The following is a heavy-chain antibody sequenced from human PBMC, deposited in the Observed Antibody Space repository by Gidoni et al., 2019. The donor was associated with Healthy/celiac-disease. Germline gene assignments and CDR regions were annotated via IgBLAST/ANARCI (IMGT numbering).Heavy chain of an antibody. Sequence: EVQLVESGGGLVQPGRSLRLSCAASVFIFADYAMLWVRQAPRKGLEWVSGISWNSGSIGYADSVKGRFTISRDNAKNSLYLQMNSLRAEDTALYYCAKDIDRYNWNDSQGGAFDIWGQGTMVTVSS. CDR3: AKDIDRYNWNDSQGGAFDI. CDR1: VFIFADYA. J-gene: IGHJ3*02. D-gene: IGHD1-20*01. V-gene: IGHV3-9*01. CDR2: ISWNSGSI.